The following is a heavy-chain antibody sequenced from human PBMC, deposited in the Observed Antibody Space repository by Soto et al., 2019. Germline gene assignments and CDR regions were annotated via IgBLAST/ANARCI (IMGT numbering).Heavy chain of an antibody. J-gene: IGHJ6*02. CDR2: INPSGGST. CDR1: GYTFTSYY. V-gene: IGHV1-46*03. Sequence: ASVKGSCKASGYTFTSYYMHWVRQAPGQGLEWMGIINPSGGSTSYAQKFQGRVTMTRDTSTSTVYMELSSLRSEDTAVYYCARADSGSDWYYYGMAVSGQGTTDTVSS. CDR3: ARADSGSDWYYYGMAV. D-gene: IGHD1-26*01.